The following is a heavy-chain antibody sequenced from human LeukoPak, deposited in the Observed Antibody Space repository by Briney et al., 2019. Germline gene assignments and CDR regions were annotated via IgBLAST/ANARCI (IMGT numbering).Heavy chain of an antibody. V-gene: IGHV3-7*01. CDR1: GFTFSNYW. D-gene: IGHD3-10*01. CDR3: AKGRITMVRGVSMDV. J-gene: IGHJ6*04. CDR2: IKQDGSEK. Sequence: GGSLRLSCAASGFTFSNYWMNWVRQAPGKGLEWVANIKQDGSEKYYVDSVKGRFTISRDNSKNTLFLQMNSPRAEGTAVYYCAKGRITMVRGVSMDVWGKGTTVTVSS.